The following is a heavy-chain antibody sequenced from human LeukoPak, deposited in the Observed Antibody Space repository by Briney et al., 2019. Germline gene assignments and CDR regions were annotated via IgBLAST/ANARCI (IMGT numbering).Heavy chain of an antibody. Sequence: PSQTLSLTCTVSGGSISSGDYFWSWIRQHPGKGLEWIGYIYYSGSPYYNPSLKSRVTISVDTSKNQFSLKLRSVTAADTAVYYCARLSSQWLIDYWGQGTLVTVSS. CDR2: IYYSGSP. CDR3: ARLSSQWLIDY. V-gene: IGHV4-31*03. J-gene: IGHJ4*02. D-gene: IGHD6-19*01. CDR1: GGSISSGDYF.